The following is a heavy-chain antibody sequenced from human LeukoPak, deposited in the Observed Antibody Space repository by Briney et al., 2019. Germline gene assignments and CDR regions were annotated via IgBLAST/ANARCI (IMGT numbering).Heavy chain of an antibody. CDR1: GYTFTGYY. V-gene: IGHV1-2*04. J-gene: IGHJ3*02. CDR2: INPNSGGT. CDR3: AREVLLWFGELSGLDAFDI. D-gene: IGHD3-10*01. Sequence: ASVKVSCKASGYTFTGYYMHWVRQAPGQGLEWMGWINPNSGGTNYAQKFQGWVTMTRDTSISTAYMELSRLRSDDTAVYYCAREVLLWFGELSGLDAFDIWGQGTMVTVSS.